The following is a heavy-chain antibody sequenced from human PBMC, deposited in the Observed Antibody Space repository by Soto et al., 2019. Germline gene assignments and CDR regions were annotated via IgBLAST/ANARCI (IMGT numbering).Heavy chain of an antibody. CDR2: IYYSGST. D-gene: IGHD3-9*01. CDR1: GGSISSYY. Sequence: PSETLSLTCTVSGGSISSYYWSWIRQPPGKGLEWIGYIYYSGSTTYNPSLKNRVTISVDASKNQFYLRLSSVTAADTAVYYCARGMAGEQIFYYFDYWGQGALVTVSS. V-gene: IGHV4-59*01. CDR3: ARGMAGEQIFYYFDY. J-gene: IGHJ4*02.